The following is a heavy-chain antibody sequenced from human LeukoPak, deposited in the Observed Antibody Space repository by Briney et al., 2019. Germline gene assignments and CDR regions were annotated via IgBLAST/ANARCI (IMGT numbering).Heavy chain of an antibody. CDR3: ARDSSSWYFGWFDP. D-gene: IGHD6-13*01. V-gene: IGHV1-2*06. CDR1: GYTFTGYY. CDR2: INPNSGGT. J-gene: IGHJ5*02. Sequence: ASVKVSCKASGYTFTGYYVHWVRQAPGQGLEWMGRINPNSGGTNYAQKFQGRVTITRDTSISTAYMELSRLRSDDTAVYYCARDSSSWYFGWFDPWGQGTLVTVSS.